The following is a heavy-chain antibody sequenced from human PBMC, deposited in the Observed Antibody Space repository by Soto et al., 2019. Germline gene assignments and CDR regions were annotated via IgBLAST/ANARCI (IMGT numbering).Heavy chain of an antibody. CDR3: ARTRANYYDLNFDL. CDR1: GGSISSSSYY. CDR2: IYYSGST. V-gene: IGHV4-39*01. Sequence: QLQLQESGPGLVKPSETLSLTCTVSGGSISSSSYYWGWIRQPPGKGLEWIGSIYYSGSTYYNPSLKSRVTISVDTSKNQFSLKLSSVTAADTAVYYCARTRANYYDLNFDLWGRGTLVTVSS. J-gene: IGHJ2*01. D-gene: IGHD3-22*01.